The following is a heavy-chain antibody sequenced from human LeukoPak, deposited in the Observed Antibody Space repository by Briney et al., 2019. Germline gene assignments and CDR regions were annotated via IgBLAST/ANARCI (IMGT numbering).Heavy chain of an antibody. J-gene: IGHJ4*02. CDR3: ARDSEMAKLGGWFDY. D-gene: IGHD5-24*01. Sequence: SVKVSCKASGGTFSSYAISWVRQAPGQGLEWMGRIIPILGIANYAQKFQGRVTITADKSTSTAYMELSSLRSEDTAVYYCARDSEMAKLGGWFDYWGQGTLVTVSS. CDR1: GGTFSSYA. CDR2: IIPILGIA. V-gene: IGHV1-69*04.